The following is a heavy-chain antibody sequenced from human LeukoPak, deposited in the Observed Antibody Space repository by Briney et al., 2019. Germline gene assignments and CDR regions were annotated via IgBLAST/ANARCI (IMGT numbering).Heavy chain of an antibody. CDR1: GFTFSSYS. J-gene: IGHJ4*02. D-gene: IGHD6-6*01. Sequence: GGSLRLSCAASGFTFSSYSMNWVRQAPGKGLEWVSSISSSSSYIYYADSVKGRFTISRDNAKNSLYLQMKTLRAENPVVYYCARDGWGEYSSSREFDSWGKGTLVTASS. V-gene: IGHV3-21*01. CDR2: ISSSSSYI. CDR3: ARDGWGEYSSSREFDS.